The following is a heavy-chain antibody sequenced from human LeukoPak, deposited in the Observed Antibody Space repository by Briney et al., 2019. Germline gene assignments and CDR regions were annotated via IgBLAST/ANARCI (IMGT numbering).Heavy chain of an antibody. Sequence: GGSLRLSCAASGLSFSNYAMSWVRQAPGKGLEWVSAISESGHSTYYAASVKGRFTISRDNAKNSLYLQMNSLRAEDTALYYCAKEHGRYCSSTSCSDAFDIWGQGTMVTVSS. CDR3: AKEHGRYCSSTSCSDAFDI. D-gene: IGHD2-2*01. J-gene: IGHJ3*02. CDR2: ISESGHST. V-gene: IGHV3-23*01. CDR1: GLSFSNYA.